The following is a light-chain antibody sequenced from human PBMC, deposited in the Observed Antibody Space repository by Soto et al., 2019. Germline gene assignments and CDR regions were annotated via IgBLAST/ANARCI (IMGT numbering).Light chain of an antibody. V-gene: IGLV1-40*01. CDR1: SSNIGAGYD. CDR2: GNT. Sequence: QSVLTQPPSVSGAPGQRVSISCTGNSSNIGAGYDVHWYQQLPGTAPKLLIYGNTNRPSGVPDPFSGSKSGTSASLAITGLQAEDEADYYCQSSDSSLSAVLFGGGTKLTVL. J-gene: IGLJ2*01. CDR3: QSSDSSLSAVL.